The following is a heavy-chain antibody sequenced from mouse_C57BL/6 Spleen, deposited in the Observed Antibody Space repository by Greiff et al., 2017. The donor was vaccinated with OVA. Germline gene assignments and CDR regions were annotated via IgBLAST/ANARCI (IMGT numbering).Heavy chain of an antibody. CDR2: IYPGNSDT. J-gene: IGHJ3*01. CDR3: TRGTTVVGGGFAY. V-gene: IGHV1-5*01. CDR1: GYTFTSYW. Sequence: VQLQQSGTVLARPGASVKMSCKTSGYTFTSYWMHWVKQRPGQGLEWIGAIYPGNSDTSYNQKFKGKAKLTAVTSASTAYMELSSLTNEDSAVYYCTRGTTVVGGGFAYWGQGTLVTVSA. D-gene: IGHD1-1*01.